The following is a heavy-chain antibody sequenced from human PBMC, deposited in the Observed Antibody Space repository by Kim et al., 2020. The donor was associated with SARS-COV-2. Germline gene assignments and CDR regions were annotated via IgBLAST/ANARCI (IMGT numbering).Heavy chain of an antibody. V-gene: IGHV3-23*01. D-gene: IGHD6-13*01. Sequence: AASVKCRFTISRANSKNTLYLKMSSLRAADTAAYYCAKDLERIAATGFDYWGQGTLVTVSS. CDR3: AKDLERIAATGFDY. J-gene: IGHJ4*02.